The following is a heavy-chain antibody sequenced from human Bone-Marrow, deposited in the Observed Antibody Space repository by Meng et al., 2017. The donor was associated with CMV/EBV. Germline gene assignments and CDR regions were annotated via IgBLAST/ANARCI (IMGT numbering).Heavy chain of an antibody. V-gene: IGHV2-5*01. CDR1: VC. J-gene: IGHJ2*01. D-gene: IGHD6-19*01. CDR2: SYWNDDK. Sequence: VCVGCLRPAPGTALEWLALSYWNDDKRYSPALKSRLTITKDTSRNQVVLTMTNMEPVDTATYYCAHRVRATVWVHKEWLDYWYFDRWGRGTLVTVSS. CDR3: AHRVRATVWVHKEWLDYWYFDR.